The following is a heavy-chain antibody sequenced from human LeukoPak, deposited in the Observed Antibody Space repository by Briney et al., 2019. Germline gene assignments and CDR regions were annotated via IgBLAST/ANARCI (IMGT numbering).Heavy chain of an antibody. D-gene: IGHD3-10*01. Sequence: PGGSLRLSCAASGFTFSTYWMHWVRQAPGKGLVWVSRISSDGSSTNYADSVKGRFTISRDNAKNSLYLQMNRLRAEDTAVYYCARMVLWFGELPSRGNDYGMDVWGQGTTVTVSS. J-gene: IGHJ6*02. CDR3: ARMVLWFGELPSRGNDYGMDV. CDR2: ISSDGSST. CDR1: GFTFSTYW. V-gene: IGHV3-74*01.